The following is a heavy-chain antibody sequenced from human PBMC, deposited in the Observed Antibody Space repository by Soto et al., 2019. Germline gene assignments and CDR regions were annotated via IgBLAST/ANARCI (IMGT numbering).Heavy chain of an antibody. CDR3: ARHGAAIWLGY. CDR2: IDPSDSYI. V-gene: IGHV5-10-1*01. CDR1: GYTFCVHW. D-gene: IGHD6-19*01. Sequence: PGESLNISCKNSGYTFCVHWISWVRQVPGKGLQWMGNIDPSDSYINYNPAFRGHVTFSVDKSNSTAYLHWRSLGPSDTAIYYCARHGAAIWLGYWGQGNLVT. J-gene: IGHJ4*02.